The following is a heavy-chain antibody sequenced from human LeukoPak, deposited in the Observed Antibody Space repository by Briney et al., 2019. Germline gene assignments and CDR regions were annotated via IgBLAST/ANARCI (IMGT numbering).Heavy chain of an antibody. V-gene: IGHV4-39*01. D-gene: IGHD1-26*01. J-gene: IGHJ4*02. CDR2: MDYSETS. CDR1: GGSIRSSSYY. Sequence: SETLSLTCTVSGGSIRSSSYYRAWIRQAPGKGLEWIGSMDYSETSDYNPSLKSRLTISVDTSKNQFSLMLSSVTAADTAVYYCATPKRYSGSYYLSDWGQGTLVTVSS. CDR3: ATPKRYSGSYYLSD.